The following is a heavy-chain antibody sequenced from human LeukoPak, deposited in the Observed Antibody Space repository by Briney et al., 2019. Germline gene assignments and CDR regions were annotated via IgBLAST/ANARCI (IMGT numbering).Heavy chain of an antibody. CDR2: INPSGGST. CDR1: GYTFTSYY. V-gene: IGHV1-46*01. CDR3: ATDSPFGVGIYGAFDI. Sequence: ASVKVSCKASGYTFTSYYMHWVRQAPGQGLEWMGIINPSGGSTSYAQKFQGRVTMTEDTSTDTAYMELSSLRSEDTAVYYCATDSPFGVGIYGAFDIWGQGTMVTVSS. D-gene: IGHD3-3*01. J-gene: IGHJ3*02.